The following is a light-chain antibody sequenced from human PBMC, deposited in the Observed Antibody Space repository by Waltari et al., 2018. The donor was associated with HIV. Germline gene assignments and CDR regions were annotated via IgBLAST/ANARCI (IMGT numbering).Light chain of an antibody. CDR1: SSNIGSNY. V-gene: IGLV1-44*01. CDR3: AAWDGSLNGYV. CDR2: SNN. Sequence: QSVLTQPPSASGTPGQRVTISCSGSSSNIGSNYVYWYQQLPGTAPKLLIYSNNHRPSGVPDRFSGSKSGTSASLAISGLQSEDEADYYCAAWDGSLNGYVFGTGSTVTVL. J-gene: IGLJ1*01.